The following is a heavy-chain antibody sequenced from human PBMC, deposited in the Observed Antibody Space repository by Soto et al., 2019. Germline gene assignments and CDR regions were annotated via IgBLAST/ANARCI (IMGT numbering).Heavy chain of an antibody. V-gene: IGHV3-53*01. CDR2: IYSCGNT. J-gene: IGHJ4*02. CDR3: AGATGRY. CDR1: GFTVSSNY. D-gene: IGHD1-1*01. Sequence: GGSLRLSCTASGFTVSSNYMTWVRQAPGKGLEWVSVIYSCGNTYYADSVKGRFTSSRDKSKNTLYLQMNSLRAEDTAVYYCAGATGRYWGQGTLVTVSS.